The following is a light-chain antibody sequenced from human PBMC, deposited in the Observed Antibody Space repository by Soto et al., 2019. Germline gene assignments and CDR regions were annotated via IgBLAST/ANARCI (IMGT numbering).Light chain of an antibody. CDR2: GAS. CDR3: QQYNNWSPWT. V-gene: IGKV3-15*01. CDR1: QSVSSN. Sequence: EIVMTQSPATLSVSPGERATLSCRASQSVSSNLAWYQQKPGQAPMLLIYGASTRATGIQARFSGSGSGTEFTLNISSLQSEACAVYYCQQYNNWSPWTFGQGTKVEIK. J-gene: IGKJ1*01.